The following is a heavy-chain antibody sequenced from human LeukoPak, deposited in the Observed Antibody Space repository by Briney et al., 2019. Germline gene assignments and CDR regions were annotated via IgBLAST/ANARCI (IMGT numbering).Heavy chain of an antibody. J-gene: IGHJ4*02. D-gene: IGHD5-12*01. CDR1: GFTFDDYT. Sequence: GGSLRLSCAASGFTFDDYTMHWVRQGPGKGLEWVSLITWDGGYSYYADSVKGRFTVSRDNSENSLYLQMNSLRTEDTALYYCARASGYHYYFDYWGQGTLVTASS. CDR2: ITWDGGYS. V-gene: IGHV3-43*01. CDR3: ARASGYHYYFDY.